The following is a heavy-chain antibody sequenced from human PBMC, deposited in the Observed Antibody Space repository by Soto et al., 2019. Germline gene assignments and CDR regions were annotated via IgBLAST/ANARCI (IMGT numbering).Heavy chain of an antibody. Sequence: ASVKVSCKASGYTFTSYDINWVRQATGQGLEWMGWMNPNSGNTGYAQKFQGRVTMTRNTSISTAYMELSSLRSEDTAVYYCARGLSGTIFGAWYYYMDVWGKGTTVTVSS. D-gene: IGHD3-3*01. CDR1: GYTFTSYD. CDR2: MNPNSGNT. CDR3: ARGLSGTIFGAWYYYMDV. J-gene: IGHJ6*03. V-gene: IGHV1-8*01.